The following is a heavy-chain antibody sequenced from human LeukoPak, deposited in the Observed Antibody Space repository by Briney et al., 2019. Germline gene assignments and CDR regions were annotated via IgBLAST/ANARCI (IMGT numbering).Heavy chain of an antibody. V-gene: IGHV3-74*01. CDR3: AREICSGGSCQVFDY. CDR2: INSDGSST. Sequence: PGGSLRLSCAASGFTFNSYWVHWVRQAPGKRLVWVSRINSDGSSTAYADAVKGRFTISRDNAKNTVYLQMNSLRAEDTALYYCAREICSGGSCQVFDYWGQGTLVTVSS. D-gene: IGHD2-15*01. CDR1: GFTFNSYW. J-gene: IGHJ4*02.